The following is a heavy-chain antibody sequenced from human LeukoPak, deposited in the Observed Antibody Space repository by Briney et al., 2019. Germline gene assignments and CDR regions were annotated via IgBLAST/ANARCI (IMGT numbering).Heavy chain of an antibody. Sequence: GGSLRLSCAASGFTFSSYWMTWVRQAPGKGLEWLALIWYDGSNKYHSDSVKGRFTISRDNSKNTVYLQMNSLRAEDTGVYYCARDRATVNDYWGQGTLVTVSS. D-gene: IGHD1-26*01. CDR1: GFTFSSYW. J-gene: IGHJ4*02. CDR3: ARDRATVNDY. CDR2: IWYDGSNK. V-gene: IGHV3-33*08.